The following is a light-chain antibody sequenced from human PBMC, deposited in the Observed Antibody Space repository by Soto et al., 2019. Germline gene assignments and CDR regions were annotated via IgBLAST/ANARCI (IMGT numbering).Light chain of an antibody. Sequence: EIVLTQSPGTLSLSPGPRAPLSCRASPSVTNYLAWYQQKPGQAPRLLIHGASTRATGVPDRFSGSGSGTDFTLTISRLEPEDFAVYHCQQYGSLSWTFGQGTKVDIK. J-gene: IGKJ1*01. CDR2: GAS. CDR3: QQYGSLSWT. V-gene: IGKV3-20*01. CDR1: PSVTNY.